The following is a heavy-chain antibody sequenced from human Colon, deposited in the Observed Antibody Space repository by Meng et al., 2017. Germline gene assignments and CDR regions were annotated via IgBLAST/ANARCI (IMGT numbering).Heavy chain of an antibody. CDR1: GFSFSSYW. V-gene: IGHV3-74*01. Sequence: LGGVVGGLVQPGGSLGLSCAASGFSFSSYWMHWVRQVPGKGLVWVSRIHRDGSITSYADSVKGRFTISRDNAKNTLYLQMNSLRAEDTAVYYCARDGIAGSSGWVEGLDYWGQGTLVTVSS. D-gene: IGHD6-19*01. CDR3: ARDGIAGSSGWVEGLDY. CDR2: IHRDGSIT. J-gene: IGHJ4*02.